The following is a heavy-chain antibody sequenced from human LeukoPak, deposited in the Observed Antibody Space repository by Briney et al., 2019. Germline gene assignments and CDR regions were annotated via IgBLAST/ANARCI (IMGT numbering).Heavy chain of an antibody. Sequence: SETLSLTCTVSGGSISSSYWSWLRQPPGKGLEWIGYIYYSGSTNYNPSLKSRVTISVDTSKNQFSLKLSSVTAADTAVYYCARGSWGYYGSGSYYKTYYYGMDVWGQGTTVTVSS. CDR3: ARGSWGYYGSGSYYKTYYYGMDV. J-gene: IGHJ6*02. CDR2: IYYSGST. D-gene: IGHD3-10*01. V-gene: IGHV4-59*01. CDR1: GGSISSSY.